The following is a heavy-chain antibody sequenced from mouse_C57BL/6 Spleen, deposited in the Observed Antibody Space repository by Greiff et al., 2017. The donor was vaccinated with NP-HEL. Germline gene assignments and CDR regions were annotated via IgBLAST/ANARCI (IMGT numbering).Heavy chain of an antibody. D-gene: IGHD2-13*01. CDR1: GFTFSSYA. CDR3: TREGDYCVDY. J-gene: IGHJ2*01. Sequence: EVKLVESGAGLVKPGGSLKLSCAASGFTFSSYAMSWVRQTPEKRLEWVAYISSGGDYIYYADTVKGRFTLSRDNARNTLYLQMSSLKSEDTAMYYCTREGDYCVDYWGQGTTLTVSS. V-gene: IGHV5-9-1*02. CDR2: ISSGGDYI.